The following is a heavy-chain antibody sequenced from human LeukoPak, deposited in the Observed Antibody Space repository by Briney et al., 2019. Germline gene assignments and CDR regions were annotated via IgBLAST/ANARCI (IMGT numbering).Heavy chain of an antibody. CDR1: GFTFSSYG. Sequence: PGRSLRLSCAASGFTFSSYGMHWVRQAPGKGLEWVAVISYDGSNKYYADPVKGRFTISRDNSKNTLYLQMNSLRAEDTAVYYCAKWGVNYYDSSGYETPVDYWGQGTLVTVSS. CDR2: ISYDGSNK. CDR3: AKWGVNYYDSSGYETPVDY. J-gene: IGHJ4*02. D-gene: IGHD3-22*01. V-gene: IGHV3-30*18.